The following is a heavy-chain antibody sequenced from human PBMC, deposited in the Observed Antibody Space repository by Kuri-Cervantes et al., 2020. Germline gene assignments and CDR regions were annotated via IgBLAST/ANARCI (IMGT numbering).Heavy chain of an antibody. Sequence: SQTLSLTCAVSGHSISTNYYWGWIRQSPGKGLEWIGTVYHTGTTYYNPSLSSRVTISIDTSKNQYSLKLSSVTAAATAVYYCARGPLSSGLRVGRVFDYWGQGTLVTVSS. V-gene: IGHV4-38-2*01. CDR2: VYHTGTT. D-gene: IGHD3-16*01. J-gene: IGHJ4*02. CDR3: ARGPLSSGLRVGRVFDY. CDR1: GHSISTNYY.